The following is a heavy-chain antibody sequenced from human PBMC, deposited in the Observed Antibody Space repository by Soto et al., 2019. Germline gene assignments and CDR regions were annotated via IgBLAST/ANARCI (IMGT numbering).Heavy chain of an antibody. D-gene: IGHD1-1*01. Sequence: GGSLRLSCAASGFTFSNFWMSWARQAPGKGLEWVANIKGDGSVTQYVASVEGRFTISRDNAKYSLYLQMNSLRVEDTALYYCVTPTRSVRGMGVWGQGTTVTVSS. J-gene: IGHJ6*02. V-gene: IGHV3-7*03. CDR2: IKGDGSVT. CDR3: VTPTRSVRGMGV. CDR1: GFTFSNFW.